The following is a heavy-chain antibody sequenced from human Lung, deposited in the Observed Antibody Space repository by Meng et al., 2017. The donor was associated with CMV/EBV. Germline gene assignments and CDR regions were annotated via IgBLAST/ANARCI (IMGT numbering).Heavy chain of an antibody. CDR2: INVDSGNT. Sequence: SCTTSGYPFPEYALQWVRQAPGQRLEWMGWINVDSGNTKYSQNFQGRLTITRDTSATTAYMELSSLRSEDTAVYYCARDVYGGYDSWGQGTLVTVSS. J-gene: IGHJ5*01. CDR1: GYPFPEYA. D-gene: IGHD5-12*01. CDR3: ARDVYGGYDS. V-gene: IGHV1-3*01.